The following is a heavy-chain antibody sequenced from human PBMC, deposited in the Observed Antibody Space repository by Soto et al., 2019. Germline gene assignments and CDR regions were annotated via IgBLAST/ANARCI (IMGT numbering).Heavy chain of an antibody. CDR1: GFTFSSYA. Sequence: QVQLVESGGGVVQPGRSLRLSCAASGFTFSSYAMHWVRQAPGKGLGWVAVISYDGSNKYYADSVKGRFTNSRDNSKNALYLQMNSLRAEDTAVYYCARDRGSTEFDYWGQGTLVTVFS. V-gene: IGHV3-30-3*01. CDR3: ARDRGSTEFDY. J-gene: IGHJ4*02. CDR2: ISYDGSNK. D-gene: IGHD6-13*01.